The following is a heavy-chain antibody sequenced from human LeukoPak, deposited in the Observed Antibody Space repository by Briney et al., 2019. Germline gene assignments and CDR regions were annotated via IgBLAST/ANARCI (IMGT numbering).Heavy chain of an antibody. CDR1: GFAFSSYS. CDR3: ARVEVPAANDY. D-gene: IGHD2-2*01. Sequence: GGSLRLSCAASGFAFSSYSMNWVRQAPGKGLEWVSSISSSSSYIYYADSVKGRFTISRDNAKNSLYLQMNSLRAEDTAVYYCARVEVPAANDYWGQGTLVTVSS. V-gene: IGHV3-21*01. J-gene: IGHJ4*02. CDR2: ISSSSSYI.